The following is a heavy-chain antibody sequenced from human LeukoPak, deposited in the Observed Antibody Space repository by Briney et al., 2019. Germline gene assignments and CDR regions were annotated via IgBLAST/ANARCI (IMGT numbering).Heavy chain of an antibody. V-gene: IGHV3-9*01. CDR3: AELGITMIGGV. J-gene: IGHJ6*04. Sequence: GRSLRLSCAASGFTFDDYAMHWVRQAPGKGLEWVSGISWNSGSIGYADSVKGRFTISRDNAKNSLYLQMNSLRAEDTAVYYCAELGITMIGGVWGKGTAVTISS. CDR1: GFTFDDYA. CDR2: ISWNSGSI. D-gene: IGHD3-10*02.